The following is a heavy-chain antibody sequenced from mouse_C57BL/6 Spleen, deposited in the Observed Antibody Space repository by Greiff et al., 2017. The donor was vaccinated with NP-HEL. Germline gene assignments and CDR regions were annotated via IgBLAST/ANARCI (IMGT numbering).Heavy chain of an antibody. CDR2: IYPGSGNT. D-gene: IGHD2-4*01. CDR1: GYTFTDYY. V-gene: IGHV1-76*01. Sequence: QVQLQQSGAELVRPGASVKLSCKASGYTFTDYYINWVKQRPGQGLEWIARIYPGSGNTYYNEKFKGKATLTAEKSSSTAYMQLSSLTSEDSAVYFCARYDYDQAWFAYWGQGTLVTVSA. CDR3: ARYDYDQAWFAY. J-gene: IGHJ3*01.